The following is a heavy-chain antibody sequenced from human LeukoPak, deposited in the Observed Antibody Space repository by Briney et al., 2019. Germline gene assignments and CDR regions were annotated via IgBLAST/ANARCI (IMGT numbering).Heavy chain of an antibody. CDR2: IHHSGST. J-gene: IGHJ4*02. CDR1: GGSISSGGYY. CDR3: VTCRAYIRGGFDF. V-gene: IGHV4-39*07. D-gene: IGHD3-10*01. Sequence: SETLSLTCTVSGGSISSGGYYWSWIRQPPGKGLEWIGSIHHSGSTYYNPSLKSRVTVSVHTSKNQFSLRLSSVTAADTAVYYCVTCRAYIRGGFDFWGQGALVTVSS.